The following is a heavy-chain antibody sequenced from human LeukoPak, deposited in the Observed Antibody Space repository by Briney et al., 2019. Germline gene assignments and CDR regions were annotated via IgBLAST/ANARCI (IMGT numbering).Heavy chain of an antibody. J-gene: IGHJ6*02. CDR2: ISYDGSNK. CDR3: GTGTWSTSPFYYYGLNV. D-gene: IGHD2-2*01. CDR1: GFTFSSYG. Sequence: GGSLRLSCAASGFTFSSYGMHWVRQAPGKGLEWVAVISYDGSNKYYADSVKGRFTISRDNSKNTLYLQMNSLKTENTAVYYCGTGTWSTSPFYYYGLNVWGQGTMVTVSS. V-gene: IGHV3-30*03.